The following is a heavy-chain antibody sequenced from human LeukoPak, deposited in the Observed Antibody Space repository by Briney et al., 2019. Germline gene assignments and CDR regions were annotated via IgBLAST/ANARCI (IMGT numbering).Heavy chain of an antibody. CDR1: GGSIGGADYY. V-gene: IGHV4-30-4*01. CDR3: ARDLFSGDAANWFDP. D-gene: IGHD3-10*01. J-gene: IGHJ5*02. Sequence: PSQTLSLTCTVSGGSIGGADYYWSWIRQPPGKGLEWIGYIIDTGKTDYNPSLKSRVTISVDTSKNQFSLKVSSVTAADTAVYFCARDLFSGDAANWFDPWGQGTLVTVSS. CDR2: IIDTGKT.